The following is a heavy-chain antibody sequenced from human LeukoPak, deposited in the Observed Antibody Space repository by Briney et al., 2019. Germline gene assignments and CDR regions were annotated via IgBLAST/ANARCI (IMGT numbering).Heavy chain of an antibody. J-gene: IGHJ4*02. V-gene: IGHV4-34*01. Sequence: SETLSLTCAVYGGSFSGYYWSWIRQPPGKGREWIGEINHSASTNYNPSLKSRVTIPVDTSKNQSSLKLSSVTAADTAVYYCATGLSYSSSWYDYWGQGTLVTVSS. CDR1: GGSFSGYY. D-gene: IGHD6-13*01. CDR3: ATGLSYSSSWYDY. CDR2: INHSAST.